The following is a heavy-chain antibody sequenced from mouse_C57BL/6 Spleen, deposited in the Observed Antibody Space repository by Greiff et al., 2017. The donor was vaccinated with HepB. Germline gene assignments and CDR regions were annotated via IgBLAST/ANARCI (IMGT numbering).Heavy chain of an antibody. V-gene: IGHV3-6*01. CDR3: ARDGALYYDYDGVFDY. D-gene: IGHD2-4*01. CDR2: ISYDGSN. J-gene: IGHJ2*01. CDR1: GYSITSGYY. Sequence: ESGPGLVKPSQSLSLTCSVTGYSITSGYYWNWIRQFPGNKLEWMGYISYDGSNNYNPSLKNRISITRDTSKNQIFLKLNSVTTEDTATYYCARDGALYYDYDGVFDYWGQGTTLTVSS.